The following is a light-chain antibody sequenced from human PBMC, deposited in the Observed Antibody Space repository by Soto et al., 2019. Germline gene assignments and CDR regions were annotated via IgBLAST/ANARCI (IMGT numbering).Light chain of an antibody. CDR2: QVT. J-gene: IGLJ1*01. CDR1: SSDVGIYNY. CDR3: SSHTCSTNYV. V-gene: IGLV2-14*01. Sequence: QSVLTQPASVSGSPGQSITMSCTGTSSDVGIYNYVSWYQQHPGKAPKLMIYQVTNRPSGVSNRFSGSKSGNTASPTISGLQASDESAYYCSSHTCSTNYVFGAGTKGTVL.